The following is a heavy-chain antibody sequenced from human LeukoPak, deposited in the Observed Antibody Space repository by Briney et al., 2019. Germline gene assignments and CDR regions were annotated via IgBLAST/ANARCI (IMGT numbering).Heavy chain of an antibody. CDR1: GYTFTSYY. CDR3: ARAGYDSSGSAYYFDY. CDR2: INPSGGST. J-gene: IGHJ4*02. V-gene: IGHV1-46*01. Sequence: GASVKVSCKASGYTFTSYYMHWVRQAPGQGLEWMGIINPSGGSTSYAQKFQGRVTMTRDMSTSTVYMELSSLRSEDTAVYYCARAGYDSSGSAYYFDYWGQGTLVTVSS. D-gene: IGHD3-22*01.